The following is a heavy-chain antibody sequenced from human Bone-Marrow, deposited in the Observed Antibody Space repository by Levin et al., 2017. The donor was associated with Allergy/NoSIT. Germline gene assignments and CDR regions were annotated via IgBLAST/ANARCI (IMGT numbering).Heavy chain of an antibody. D-gene: IGHD4-17*01. J-gene: IGHJ4*02. CDR1: GFTFSSYE. Sequence: GGSLRLSCAASGFTFSSYEMNWVRQAPGKGLEWVSYISSNGRRINYADSVKGRFSISRDNAKNSLYLQMNSLRAEDTAVYYCARDWDTGDYVRLDYWGQGTLVTVSS. CDR3: ARDWDTGDYVRLDY. CDR2: ISSNGRRI. V-gene: IGHV3-48*03.